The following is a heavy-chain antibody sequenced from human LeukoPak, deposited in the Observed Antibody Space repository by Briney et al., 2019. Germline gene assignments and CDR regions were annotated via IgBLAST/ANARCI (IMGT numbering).Heavy chain of an antibody. J-gene: IGHJ6*03. CDR1: GGSIGDDY. Sequence: SETLSLTCTVSGGSIGDDYFTWIRQPAGKGLEWLGRIHSGGTTNYNPSLMSRVTLSIDTSKKQISLRLTSMTAAGTALYYCARDNGSGYTYGYEHYYYYIDVWGKGTTVTVSS. CDR3: ARDNGSGYTYGYEHYYYYIDV. D-gene: IGHD5-18*01. V-gene: IGHV4-4*07. CDR2: IHSGGTT.